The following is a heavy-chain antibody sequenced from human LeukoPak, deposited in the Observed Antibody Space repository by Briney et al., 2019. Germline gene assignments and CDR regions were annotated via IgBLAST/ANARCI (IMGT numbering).Heavy chain of an antibody. CDR3: AKRKRYFDWLLFRYYFDY. Sequence: AGGSLRLSCAASGFTFDDYGMSWVRQAPGKGLEWVSGINWNGGSTGYADSVKGRFTISRDNSKNTLYLQMNSLRAEDTAVYYCAKRKRYFDWLLFRYYFDYWGQGTLVTVSS. CDR2: INWNGGST. J-gene: IGHJ4*02. V-gene: IGHV3-20*04. CDR1: GFTFDDYG. D-gene: IGHD3-9*01.